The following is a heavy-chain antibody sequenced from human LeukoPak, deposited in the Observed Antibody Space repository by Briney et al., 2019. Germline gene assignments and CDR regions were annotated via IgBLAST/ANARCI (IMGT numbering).Heavy chain of an antibody. V-gene: IGHV3-23*01. CDR1: GFTFSSYA. J-gene: IGHJ4*02. Sequence: PGGSLRLSCAASGFTFSSYAMSWVRQAPGKGLEWVSAISGSGGSTYYADSVKGRFTSSRDNSKNTLYLQMNSLRAEDPAVYYCAKDAPVNIVVVPAANSWGQGTLVTVSS. CDR2: ISGSGGST. D-gene: IGHD2-2*01. CDR3: AKDAPVNIVVVPAANS.